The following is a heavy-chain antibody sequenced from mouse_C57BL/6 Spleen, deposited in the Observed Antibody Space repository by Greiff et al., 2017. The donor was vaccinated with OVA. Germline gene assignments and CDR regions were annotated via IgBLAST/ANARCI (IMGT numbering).Heavy chain of an antibody. V-gene: IGHV1-55*01. Sequence: QVQLKQSGAELVKPGASVKMSCKASGYTFTSYWITWVKQRPGQGLEWIGDIYPGSGSTNYNEKFKSTATLTVDTSSSTAYMQLSSLTSEDSAVYYCARDYGSTQFAYWGQGTLVTVSA. CDR1: GYTFTSYW. CDR3: ARDYGSTQFAY. D-gene: IGHD1-1*01. J-gene: IGHJ3*01. CDR2: IYPGSGST.